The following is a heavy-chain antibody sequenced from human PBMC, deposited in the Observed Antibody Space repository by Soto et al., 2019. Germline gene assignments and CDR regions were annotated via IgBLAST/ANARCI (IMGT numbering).Heavy chain of an antibody. CDR2: ISSSGSTA. Sequence: PGGSLRLSCAASGFTFSRFELHWVRQAPGKGLEWVSYISSSGSTAYYASSVEGRYTISRDNANNSVYLQMDSLRAEDTALYYCTRAAWFPYLSFYWGQGALVTVSS. D-gene: IGHD3-10*01. V-gene: IGHV3-48*03. CDR1: GFTFSRFE. J-gene: IGHJ4*02. CDR3: TRAAWFPYLSFY.